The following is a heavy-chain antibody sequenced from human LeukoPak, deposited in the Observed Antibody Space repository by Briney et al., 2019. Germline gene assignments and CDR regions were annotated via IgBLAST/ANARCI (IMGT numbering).Heavy chain of an antibody. CDR1: GFTVSSSY. D-gene: IGHD3-22*01. Sequence: GGSLRLSCAASGFTVSSSYMSWVRQAPGKGLEWVSFIYSGGSTYYADSVKGRFTIPRDNSKNTLHLQMDSLRPEDTAVYYCARESHSSGYFRLDYWGQGTLVTVSS. J-gene: IGHJ4*02. CDR2: IYSGGST. V-gene: IGHV3-66*02. CDR3: ARESHSSGYFRLDY.